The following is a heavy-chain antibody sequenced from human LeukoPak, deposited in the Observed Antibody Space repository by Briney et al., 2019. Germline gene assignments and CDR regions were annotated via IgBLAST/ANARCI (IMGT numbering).Heavy chain of an antibody. CDR1: GGSISSSNW. V-gene: IGHV4-4*02. Sequence: SGTLSLTCAVSGGSISSSNWWSWVRQPPGQGLEWIGEIYHSGSTNYNPSLKSRVTISVDKSKNQFSLKLSSVTAADTAVYYCARDLRSSGWSVDPWGQGTLVTVSS. D-gene: IGHD6-19*01. CDR2: IYHSGST. J-gene: IGHJ5*02. CDR3: ARDLRSSGWSVDP.